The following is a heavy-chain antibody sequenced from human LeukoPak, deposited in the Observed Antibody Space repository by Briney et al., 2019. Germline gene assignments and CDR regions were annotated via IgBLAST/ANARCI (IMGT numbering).Heavy chain of an antibody. D-gene: IGHD4-23*01. Sequence: PGGSLRLSCAASAFTFSNYGMHWVRQAPGKGLEWVALISFDGSNKYYADSVKGRFTISRDNSKNTLYLQMNSLRAEDTAVYYCARYSRRRGKTYGGDIDYWGQGTLVTVSS. V-gene: IGHV3-30*03. J-gene: IGHJ4*02. CDR2: ISFDGSNK. CDR1: AFTFSNYG. CDR3: ARYSRRRGKTYGGDIDY.